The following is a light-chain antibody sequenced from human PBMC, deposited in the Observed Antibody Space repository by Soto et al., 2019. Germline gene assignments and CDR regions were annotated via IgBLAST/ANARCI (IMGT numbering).Light chain of an antibody. CDR3: SSHTSSSTVV. CDR2: EVS. J-gene: IGLJ2*01. V-gene: IGLV2-18*02. Sequence: QSALTQPPSVSGSPGQSVTISCXXTXSXVGSYNRVSWYQQPPGTAPKLMIYEVSNRPSGVPDRFSGSKSGNTASLTISGLQAEDEADYYCSSHTSSSTVVFGGGTKLTVL. CDR1: XSXVGSYNR.